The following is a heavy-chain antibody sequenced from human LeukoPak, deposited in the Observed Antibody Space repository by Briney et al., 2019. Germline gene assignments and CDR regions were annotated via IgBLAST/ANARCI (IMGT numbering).Heavy chain of an antibody. CDR3: ARGALWFGESASDY. V-gene: IGHV1-8*01. CDR1: GYTFTSYD. CDR2: MNPNSGNT. D-gene: IGHD3-10*01. J-gene: IGHJ4*02. Sequence: ASVKVSCKASGYTFTSYDINWVRPATGQGLGWMGWMNPNSGNTGYAQKFQGRVTMTRNTSISTAYMELSSLRSEDTAVYYCARGALWFGESASDYWGQGTLVTVSS.